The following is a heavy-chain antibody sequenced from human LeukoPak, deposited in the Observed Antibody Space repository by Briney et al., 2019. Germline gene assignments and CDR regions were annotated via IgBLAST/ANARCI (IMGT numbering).Heavy chain of an antibody. J-gene: IGHJ4*02. CDR2: IYPGDSDT. Sequence: GESLKISCQGSGYSFTSYWIGWVRQMPGKGLEWMGIIYPGDSDTRYSPSFQGQVTISADKSISTAYLQWSSLKASDTAMYYCARRDYYYDSSGYYSYFDYWGQGTLVTVSS. V-gene: IGHV5-51*01. CDR3: ARRDYYYDSSGYYSYFDY. D-gene: IGHD3-22*01. CDR1: GYSFTSYW.